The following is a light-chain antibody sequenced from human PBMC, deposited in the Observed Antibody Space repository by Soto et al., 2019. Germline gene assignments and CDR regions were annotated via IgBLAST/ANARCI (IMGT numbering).Light chain of an antibody. CDR1: SSDVGGYNY. CDR2: EVS. J-gene: IGLJ2*01. V-gene: IGLV2-8*01. Sequence: QSALTQPPSASGSPGQSVTISCTGTSSDVGGYNYVSWYQQHPGKAPKLMIYEVSKRPSGVPDRFSGSKSGNTASLTVSGLQAEDEADYYFSSYAGNNNLLFGGGTKLTVL. CDR3: SSYAGNNNLL.